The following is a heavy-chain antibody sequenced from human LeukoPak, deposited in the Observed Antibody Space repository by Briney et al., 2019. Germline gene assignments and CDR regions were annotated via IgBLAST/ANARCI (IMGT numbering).Heavy chain of an antibody. CDR2: ISSSSTII. CDR1: GFTFSHYS. D-gene: IGHD6-19*01. J-gene: IGHJ4*02. V-gene: IGHV3-48*02. Sequence: GGSLRLSCAASGFTFSHYSMNWVRQAPGKGLEWVSYISSSSTIIYYADSVKGRFTISRDNAKNSLYLQMNSLRDEDTAVYYCARWFTSGRGFFDYWGQRILVTVSS. CDR3: ARWFTSGRGFFDY.